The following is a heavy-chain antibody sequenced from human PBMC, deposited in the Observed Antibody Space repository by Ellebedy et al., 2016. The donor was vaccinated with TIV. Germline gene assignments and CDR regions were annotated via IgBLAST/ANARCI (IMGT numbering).Heavy chain of an antibody. Sequence: MPSETLSLTCTVSGASINSYWNWIRQPPGRGLEYIGYVYYSGKTNYRPSLKDRVTISLDTSKNQVSMKLTTVTAADTAVYYCASTLTITIFLYWGQGTPVTVSS. CDR1: GASINSY. CDR3: ASTLTITIFLY. J-gene: IGHJ4*02. D-gene: IGHD3-10*02. CDR2: VYYSGKT. V-gene: IGHV4-59*01.